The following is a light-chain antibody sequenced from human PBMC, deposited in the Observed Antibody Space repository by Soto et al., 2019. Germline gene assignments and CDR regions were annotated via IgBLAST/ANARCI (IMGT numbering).Light chain of an antibody. Sequence: DIQMTQSPSTLSASVGDRVTITCRASQGISTWLAWYQQKPGKAPKLLIYKASSLEGGVPSRFSGSGSGSEINITVSSLQPDDFATYYCQQYNTYPLTFGGGTTVEIK. CDR1: QGISTW. CDR3: QQYNTYPLT. CDR2: KAS. V-gene: IGKV1-5*03. J-gene: IGKJ4*01.